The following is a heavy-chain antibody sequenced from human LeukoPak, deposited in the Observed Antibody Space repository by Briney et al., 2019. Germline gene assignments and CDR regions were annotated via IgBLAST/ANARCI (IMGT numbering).Heavy chain of an antibody. J-gene: IGHJ4*02. D-gene: IGHD6-13*01. CDR3: ATSSSSWYKEFDY. V-gene: IGHV4-59*01. CDR1: GGSISSDY. Sequence: PSETLSLSCTVSGGSISSDYWSWIRQPPGKGLEWIGYIYYSGSTNYNPSLKSRVTISLDTSKNQFSLKLSSVTAADTAVYYCATSSSSWYKEFDYWGQGALVTVSS. CDR2: IYYSGST.